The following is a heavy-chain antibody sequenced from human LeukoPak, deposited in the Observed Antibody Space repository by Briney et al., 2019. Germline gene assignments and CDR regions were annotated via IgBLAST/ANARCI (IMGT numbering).Heavy chain of an antibody. Sequence: PGGSLRLSCAASGFTFRSYAMSWVRQAPGKGLEWVSGISGSGAGTYYADSVKGRFTISRDNSKNTLYLQMNSLRAEDTAVYYCARSTYCGGDCYPALGYWGQGTPVTVSS. D-gene: IGHD2-21*02. CDR2: ISGSGAGT. CDR1: GFTFRSYA. J-gene: IGHJ4*02. CDR3: ARSTYCGGDCYPALGY. V-gene: IGHV3-23*01.